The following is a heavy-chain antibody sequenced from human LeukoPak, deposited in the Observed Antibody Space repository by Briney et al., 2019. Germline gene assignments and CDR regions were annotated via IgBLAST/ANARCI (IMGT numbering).Heavy chain of an antibody. CDR2: ISGSGGST. J-gene: IGHJ6*03. Sequence: GGSLRLSCAASGFTFSIFAITWVRKAPGKGLEWVSAISGSGGSTYYADSVKGRFTISRDNSKNTLYPQMNSLRGEDTAVYYCAKGGIAVAGTSVYYYMDVWGKGTTVTISS. CDR1: GFTFSIFA. D-gene: IGHD6-13*01. V-gene: IGHV3-23*01. CDR3: AKGGIAVAGTSVYYYMDV.